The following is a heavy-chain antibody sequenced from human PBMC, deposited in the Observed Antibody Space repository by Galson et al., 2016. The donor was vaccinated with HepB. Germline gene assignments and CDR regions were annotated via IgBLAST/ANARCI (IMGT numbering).Heavy chain of an antibody. CDR2: IRKDGNEK. D-gene: IGHD3-10*01. J-gene: IGHJ4*02. CDR3: ARGPNYGARSDYLDY. CDR1: GFAFSSYS. V-gene: IGHV3-7*03. Sequence: SLRLSCAASGFAFSSYSMNWVRQAPGKGLEWVADIRKDGNEKRYVDSVKGQFTISRDIAKNSLHLQMDSLRVEDTAVYYCARGPNYGARSDYLDYWGQGILVTVSS.